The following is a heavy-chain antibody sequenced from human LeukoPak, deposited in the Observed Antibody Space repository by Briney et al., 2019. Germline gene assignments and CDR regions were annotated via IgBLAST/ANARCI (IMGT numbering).Heavy chain of an antibody. Sequence: PSETLSLTCTVSGGSISSSSYYWGWIRQPPGKGLEWIGSIYYSGSTYYNPSLKSRVTISVDTSKNQFSLKLSSVTAADTAVYYCARLLRSLPPLYYYYYMDVWGKGTTVTVSS. CDR3: ARLLRSLPPLYYYYYMDV. J-gene: IGHJ6*03. D-gene: IGHD3-3*01. V-gene: IGHV4-39*01. CDR2: IYYSGST. CDR1: GGSISSSSYY.